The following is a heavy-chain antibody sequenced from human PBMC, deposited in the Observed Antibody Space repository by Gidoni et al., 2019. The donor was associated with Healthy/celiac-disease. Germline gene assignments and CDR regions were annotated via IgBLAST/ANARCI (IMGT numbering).Heavy chain of an antibody. CDR2: INSDGSRT. Sequence: EVQLVESGGGLVQPGGSLRLSCAASGFTFSSYWMHWVRQAPGKGLVWVSRINSDGSRTSYADSVKGRFTISRDNAKNTLYLQMNSLRAEDTAVYYCARAKSRYCSGGSCYTEGFDYWGQGTLVTVSS. CDR3: ARAKSRYCSGGSCYTEGFDY. CDR1: GFTFSSYW. V-gene: IGHV3-74*01. D-gene: IGHD2-15*01. J-gene: IGHJ4*02.